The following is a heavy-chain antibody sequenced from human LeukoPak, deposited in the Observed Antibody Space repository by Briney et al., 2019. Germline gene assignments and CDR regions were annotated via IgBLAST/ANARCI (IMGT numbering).Heavy chain of an antibody. Sequence: GASVKVSCKASGYTFTGYYMHWVRQAPGQGLEWMGWINPNSGGTNYAQKFQGRVTMTRDTSISTAYMELSRLRSDDTAVFYCARDLYGSGSYLFDPWGQGTLVTVSS. CDR1: GYTFTGYY. D-gene: IGHD3-10*01. J-gene: IGHJ5*02. CDR3: ARDLYGSGSYLFDP. V-gene: IGHV1-2*02. CDR2: INPNSGGT.